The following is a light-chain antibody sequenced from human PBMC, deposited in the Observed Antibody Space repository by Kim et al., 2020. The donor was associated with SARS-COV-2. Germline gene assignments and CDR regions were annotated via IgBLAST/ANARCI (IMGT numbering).Light chain of an antibody. Sequence: GQSVTISCTGTSSDVGGHNYVSWYQQHPGKAPKLLIYEVSERPSGVPDRFSGSKSGNTASLTVSGLQSEDEADYYCSSYAGSNIVLFGGGTQLTVL. V-gene: IGLV2-8*01. CDR1: SSDVGGHNY. CDR3: SSYAGSNIVL. CDR2: EVS. J-gene: IGLJ2*01.